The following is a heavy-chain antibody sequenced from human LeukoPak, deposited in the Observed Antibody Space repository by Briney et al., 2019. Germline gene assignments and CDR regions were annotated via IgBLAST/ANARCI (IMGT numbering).Heavy chain of an antibody. Sequence: PSETLSLTCAVYGGSFSGYYWSWIRQPPGKGLEWIGEINHSGSTNYNPSLKSRVTISVDTSKNQFSLKLSSVTAADTAVYYCARDLSITGTHEDAFDIWGQGTMVTVSS. CDR1: GGSFSGYY. CDR3: ARDLSITGTHEDAFDI. CDR2: INHSGST. J-gene: IGHJ3*02. V-gene: IGHV4-34*01. D-gene: IGHD1-7*01.